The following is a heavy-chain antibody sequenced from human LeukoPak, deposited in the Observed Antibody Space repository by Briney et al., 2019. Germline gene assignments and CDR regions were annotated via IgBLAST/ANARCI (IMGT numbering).Heavy chain of an antibody. V-gene: IGHV1-18*01. J-gene: IGHJ3*02. CDR1: GYTFASSG. Sequence: ASVKVSCKPSGYTFASSGISWVRQAPGQGLEWMGWISASNGNTNYAQNLQGRVTMTTDTSTGTAYMELSSLRSEDTAVYYCATVSFLSSAPVGDAFDIWGQGTIVTVSS. CDR2: ISASNGNT. CDR3: ATVSFLSSAPVGDAFDI. D-gene: IGHD2/OR15-2a*01.